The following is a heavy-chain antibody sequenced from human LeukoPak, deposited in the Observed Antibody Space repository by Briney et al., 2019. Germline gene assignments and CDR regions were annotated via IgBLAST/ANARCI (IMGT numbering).Heavy chain of an antibody. CDR3: ARGDFWSGQFDY. J-gene: IGHJ4*02. CDR2: IYYSGST. Sequence: SETLSLTCTVSGGSISSSSYYWGWIRQPPGKGLEWIGSIYYSGSTYYNPSLKSRVTISVDTSKNQFSLKLSSVTAADTAVYYCARGDFWSGQFDYWGQGTLVTVSS. D-gene: IGHD3-3*01. CDR1: GGSISSSSYY. V-gene: IGHV4-39*07.